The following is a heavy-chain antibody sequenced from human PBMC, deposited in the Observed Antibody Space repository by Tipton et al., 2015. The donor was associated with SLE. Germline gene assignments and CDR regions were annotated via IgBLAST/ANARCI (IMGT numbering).Heavy chain of an antibody. Sequence: QLVQSGAGVKKPGESLKISCKGSGYNFSNYWIGWVRQMPGKGLEWMGIIYLGDSDTRYSPSFQGQVTISADKSISTAYLQWSSLKASDTAMYYCARQPACSTSCFDDAFDIWGQGTMVTVSS. CDR3: ARQPACSTSCFDDAFDI. D-gene: IGHD2-2*01. CDR1: GYNFSNYW. V-gene: IGHV5-51*01. CDR2: IYLGDSDT. J-gene: IGHJ3*02.